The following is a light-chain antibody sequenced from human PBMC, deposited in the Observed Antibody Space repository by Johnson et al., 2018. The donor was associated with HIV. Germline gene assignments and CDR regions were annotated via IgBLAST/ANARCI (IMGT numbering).Light chain of an antibody. CDR3: GTWDTSLRSGF. J-gene: IGLJ1*01. CDR2: DNN. V-gene: IGLV1-51*01. CDR1: SSNIGNNY. Sequence: QSVLTQPPSVSAAPGQKVTISCSGSSSNIGNNYVSWYQQLPGTAPKLLIYDNNKRPSGTPDRFSGSKSATSAPLGIPGLPTRDDADYYCGTWDTSLRSGFFGTGTKVTVL.